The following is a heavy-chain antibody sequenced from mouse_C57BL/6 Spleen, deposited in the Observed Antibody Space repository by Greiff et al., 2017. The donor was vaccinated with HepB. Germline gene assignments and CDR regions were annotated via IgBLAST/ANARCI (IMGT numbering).Heavy chain of an antibody. Sequence: EVKLQESGPELVKPGASVKIPCKASGYTFTDYNMDWVKQSHGKSLEWIGDINPNNGGTIYNQKFKGKATLTVDKSSSTAYMELNSLTSEDSAVYYCARSPNRFYGSSYGYYFDYWGQGTTLTVSS. CDR3: ARSPNRFYGSSYGYYFDY. V-gene: IGHV1-18*01. CDR1: GYTFTDYN. D-gene: IGHD1-1*01. J-gene: IGHJ2*01. CDR2: INPNNGGT.